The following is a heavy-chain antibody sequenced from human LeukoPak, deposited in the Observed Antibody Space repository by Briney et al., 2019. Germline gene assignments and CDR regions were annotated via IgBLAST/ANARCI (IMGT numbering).Heavy chain of an antibody. CDR1: GYTFTSYY. V-gene: IGHV1-46*01. Sequence: ASVKVSCKASGYTFTSYYMRWVRQAPGQGLKWMGIITPNGGSTSYAQKFQGRVTMTRDTSTSTVSMELSSLRSEDTAVYYCASSCNSGWYGGWDYWGQGTLVTVSS. CDR3: ASSCNSGWYGGWDY. CDR2: ITPNGGST. D-gene: IGHD6-19*01. J-gene: IGHJ4*02.